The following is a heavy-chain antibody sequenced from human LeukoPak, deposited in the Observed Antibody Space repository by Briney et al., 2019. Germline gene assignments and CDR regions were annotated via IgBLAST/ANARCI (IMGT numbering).Heavy chain of an antibody. Sequence: ASVKVSCKASGYTFTSYYMHWVRQAPGQGLEWKGITNPSGGSTSYAQKFQGRVTMTRDTSTSTVYMELSSLRSEDTAVYYCARGQPKSEYYDYVWGSYRENWFDPWGQGTLVTVSS. V-gene: IGHV1-46*01. CDR3: ARGQPKSEYYDYVWGSYRENWFDP. CDR2: TNPSGGST. D-gene: IGHD3-16*02. J-gene: IGHJ5*02. CDR1: GYTFTSYY.